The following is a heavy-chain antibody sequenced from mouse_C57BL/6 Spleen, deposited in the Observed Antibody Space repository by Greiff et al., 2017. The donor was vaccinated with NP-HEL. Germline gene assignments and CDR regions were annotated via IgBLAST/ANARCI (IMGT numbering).Heavy chain of an antibody. CDR3: TRDKNSNYSAWFAY. CDR2: ISSGGDYI. Sequence: EVKLMESGEGLVKPGGSLKLSCAASGFTFSSYAMSWVRQTPEKRLEWVAYISSGGDYIYYADTVKGRFTISRDNARNTLYLQMSSMKSEDTAMYYYTRDKNSNYSAWFAYWGQGTLVTVSA. CDR1: GFTFSSYA. J-gene: IGHJ3*01. D-gene: IGHD2-5*01. V-gene: IGHV5-9-1*02.